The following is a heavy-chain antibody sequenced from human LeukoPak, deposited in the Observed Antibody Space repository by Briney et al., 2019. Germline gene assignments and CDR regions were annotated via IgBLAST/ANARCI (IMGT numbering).Heavy chain of an antibody. CDR1: GGTFSSYA. J-gene: IGHJ4*02. Sequence: GASVKVSCKASGGTFSSYAISWVRQAPGQGLEWMGGIIPIFGTANYAQKFQGRVTITTDTSTSTAYMELRSLRSDDTAVYYCARGGRGRAAAGMCDYWGQGTLVTVSS. CDR3: ARGGRGRAAAGMCDY. V-gene: IGHV1-69*05. D-gene: IGHD6-13*01. CDR2: IIPIFGTA.